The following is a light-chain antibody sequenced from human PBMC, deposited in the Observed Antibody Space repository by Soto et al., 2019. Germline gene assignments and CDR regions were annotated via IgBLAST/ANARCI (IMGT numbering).Light chain of an antibody. Sequence: IVLTQSPGTLSLSPGERATLSCRASQSVGSGYLAWYQQKAGQTPRLLIYGASSRATGFPERFSGSGSGTDFSHTMSRLEPEDFAVYYRHQYADSPYTFGQGTKLEIK. CDR1: QSVGSGY. J-gene: IGKJ2*01. CDR2: GAS. V-gene: IGKV3-20*01. CDR3: HQYADSPYT.